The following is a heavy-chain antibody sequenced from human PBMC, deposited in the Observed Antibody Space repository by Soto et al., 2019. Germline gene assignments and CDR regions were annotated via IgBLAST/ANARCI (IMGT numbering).Heavy chain of an antibody. CDR1: GDSISSSSYY. Sequence: QVQLQESGPGLVKPSQTLSLTCTVSGDSISSSSYYWSWIRQHPGKGLEWIGYIHYSGNTRYNPSFKSRLTTSVAPPKSQYSPMLSSLTAADTAVYFCPRARVPYRSTWYRYDYYGMDIWGQGTTVTVSS. CDR2: IHYSGNT. V-gene: IGHV4-31*03. J-gene: IGHJ6*02. D-gene: IGHD6-13*01. CDR3: PRARVPYRSTWYRYDYYGMDI.